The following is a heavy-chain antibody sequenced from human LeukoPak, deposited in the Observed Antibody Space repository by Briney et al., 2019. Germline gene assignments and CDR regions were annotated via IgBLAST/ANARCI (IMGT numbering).Heavy chain of an antibody. CDR1: GGSFSGYY. J-gene: IGHJ4*02. V-gene: IGHV4-34*01. CDR2: INHSGST. Sequence: SETLSPTCAVYGGSFSGYYWSWIRQPPGKGLEWIGEINHSGSTNYNPSLKSRVTISVDTSKNQFSLKLSSVTAADTAVYYCARALDSSGYYYHIQSFDYWGQGTLVTVSS. D-gene: IGHD3-22*01. CDR3: ARALDSSGYYYHIQSFDY.